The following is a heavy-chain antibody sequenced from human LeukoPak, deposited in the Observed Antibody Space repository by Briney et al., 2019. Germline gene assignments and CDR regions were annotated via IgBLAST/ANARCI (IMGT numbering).Heavy chain of an antibody. CDR2: IYCSGST. D-gene: IGHD3-10*01. Sequence: SETLSLTCTVSGGSISSSSYYWGWIRQPPGKGLEWIGSIYCSGSTYYNPSLKSRVTISVDTSKNQFSLKLSSVTAADTAVYYCAANWELGYWGQGTLVTVSS. J-gene: IGHJ4*02. V-gene: IGHV4-39*01. CDR1: GGSISSSSYY. CDR3: AANWELGY.